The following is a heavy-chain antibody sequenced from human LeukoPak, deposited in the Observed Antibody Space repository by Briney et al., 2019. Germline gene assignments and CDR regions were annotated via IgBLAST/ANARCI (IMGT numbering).Heavy chain of an antibody. CDR2: IYPGDSDT. J-gene: IGHJ4*02. Sequence: ESLKISCKGSGYSFSNYWIGWVRQVTGKGLEWMGVIYPGDSDTRYSPSFQGQVTISADKSINTAYLQWSSLKASDTAMYYCARRSFCGTDCYSDYWGQGTLVTVSS. CDR1: GYSFSNYW. V-gene: IGHV5-51*01. D-gene: IGHD2-21*02. CDR3: ARRSFCGTDCYSDY.